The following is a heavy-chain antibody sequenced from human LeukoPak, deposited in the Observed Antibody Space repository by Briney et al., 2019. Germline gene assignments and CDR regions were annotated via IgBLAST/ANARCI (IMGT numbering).Heavy chain of an antibody. D-gene: IGHD6-19*01. J-gene: IGHJ5*02. CDR1: GGSISSGGYY. CDR2: IYYSGST. Sequence: SETLSLTCTVSGGSISSGGYYWSWIRQHPGKGLEWIGYIYYSGSTYYNPSLKSRVTISVDTSKNQFSLKLSSVTAADTAVYYCAGFIAVAGRRWNWFDPWGQGTLVTVSS. V-gene: IGHV4-31*03. CDR3: AGFIAVAGRRWNWFDP.